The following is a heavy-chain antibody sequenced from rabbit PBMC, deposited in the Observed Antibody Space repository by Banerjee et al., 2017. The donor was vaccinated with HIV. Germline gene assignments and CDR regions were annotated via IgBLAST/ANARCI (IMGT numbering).Heavy chain of an antibody. Sequence: QAQLVESGGGLVQPEGSLTLTCTASGFTISSSYWICWVRQAPGKRPEWIACIYSGSSGSTYYASWAKGRFTISKSSSTTVTLQMTSLTAADTATYFCARDDDGSRGLFFNLWGPGTLVTVS. V-gene: IGHV1S45*01. CDR1: GFTISSSYW. D-gene: IGHD1-1*01. CDR2: IYSGSSGST. J-gene: IGHJ4*01. CDR3: ARDDDGSRGLFFNL.